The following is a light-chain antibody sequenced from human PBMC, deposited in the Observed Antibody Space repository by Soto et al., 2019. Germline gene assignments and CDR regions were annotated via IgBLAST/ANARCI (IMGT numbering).Light chain of an antibody. V-gene: IGKV1-5*01. CDR3: QQYYSFPLT. J-gene: IGKJ4*01. CDR2: AAS. Sequence: EIQVTHAPATLSASVGDSVTITCRASQSISHWLAWYQQKPGKAPELLIYAASTLQSGVPSRFSGSGSGTDFTLTISCLQSEDFATYYCQQYYSFPLTFGGGTNVDIK. CDR1: QSISHW.